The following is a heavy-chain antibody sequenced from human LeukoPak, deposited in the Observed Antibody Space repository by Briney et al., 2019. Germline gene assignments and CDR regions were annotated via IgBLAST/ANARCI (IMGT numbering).Heavy chain of an antibody. V-gene: IGHV1-2*02. CDR1: GHTFTGYY. Sequence: GASVKVSCKASGHTFTGYYMHWVRQAPGQGLEWMGWINANSGDTNYAQKFQGRVTMTRDTSISTAYMELSRLRSEDTAVYYCAREVLSLRNWFDPWGQGTLVTVSS. CDR3: AREVLSLRNWFDP. D-gene: IGHD1-14*01. J-gene: IGHJ5*02. CDR2: INANSGDT.